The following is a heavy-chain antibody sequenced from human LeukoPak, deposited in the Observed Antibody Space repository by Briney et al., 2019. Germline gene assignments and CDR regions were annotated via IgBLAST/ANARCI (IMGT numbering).Heavy chain of an antibody. Sequence: GGSLRLSXAASGFTFSSYAMSWVRQAPGKGLEWVSAISGSGGSTYYADSVKGRFTISRDNSKNTLYLQMNSLRAEDTAVYYCAARRHYYDSSGYYFDPWGQGTLVTVSS. CDR1: GFTFSSYA. CDR3: AARRHYYDSSGYYFDP. J-gene: IGHJ5*02. D-gene: IGHD3-22*01. V-gene: IGHV3-23*01. CDR2: ISGSGGST.